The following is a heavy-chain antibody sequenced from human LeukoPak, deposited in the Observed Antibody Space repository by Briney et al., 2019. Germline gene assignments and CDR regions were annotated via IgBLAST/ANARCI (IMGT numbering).Heavy chain of an antibody. CDR3: ARLLKDTAMVTSYFDY. Sequence: SETLSLTCTVSGGSISSSSYYWGWIRQPPGKGLEWIGSIYYSGSTYYNPSLKSRVTISVDTSKNQFSLKLSSVTAADTAVYYCARLLKDTAMVTSYFDYWGQGTLVTVPS. J-gene: IGHJ4*02. D-gene: IGHD5-18*01. CDR2: IYYSGST. V-gene: IGHV4-39*01. CDR1: GGSISSSSYY.